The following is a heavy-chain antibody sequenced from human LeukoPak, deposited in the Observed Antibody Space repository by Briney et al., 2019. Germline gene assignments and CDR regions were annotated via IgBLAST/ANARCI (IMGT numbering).Heavy chain of an antibody. V-gene: IGHV3-23*01. D-gene: IGHD6-19*01. Sequence: GGSLRLSCVVSGFTFSTSAMSWVRQAPGKGLEWVSTIGATGTNSYYADSVKGRFTISRDNSKNTLYLQMNSLRAEDTALYYCVKRVYTSVSFDCWGQGTLVTVSS. CDR1: GFTFSTSA. CDR2: IGATGTNS. CDR3: VKRVYTSVSFDC. J-gene: IGHJ4*02.